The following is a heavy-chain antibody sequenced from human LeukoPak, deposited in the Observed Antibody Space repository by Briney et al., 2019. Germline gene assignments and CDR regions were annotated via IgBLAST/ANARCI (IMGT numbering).Heavy chain of an antibody. V-gene: IGHV3-30*01. D-gene: IGHD2-2*01. J-gene: IGHJ5*02. CDR2: ISYDGSNK. Sequence: GSLRLSCAASGFTFSSYAVHWVRQAPGKGLEWVAVISYDGSNKYYADSVKGRFTISRDNSKNTLYLQMNSLRAEDTAVYYCARNSLPAARLKGNWFDPWGQGTLVTVSS. CDR3: ARNSLPAARLKGNWFDP. CDR1: GFTFSSYA.